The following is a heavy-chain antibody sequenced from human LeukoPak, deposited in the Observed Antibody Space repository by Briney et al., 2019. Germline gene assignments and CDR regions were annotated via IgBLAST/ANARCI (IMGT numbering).Heavy chain of an antibody. Sequence: GGFLRLSCAASGFTFSNYGMHWVRQAPGKGLEWVAVISYDASNKLYADSVKGRFTISRDNSKNALYLQMNSLRVEDTAVYYCAKDQQVPAAGTWGSIDYWGQGTLVTVSS. CDR1: GFTFSNYG. J-gene: IGHJ4*02. V-gene: IGHV3-30*18. D-gene: IGHD6-13*01. CDR2: ISYDASNK. CDR3: AKDQQVPAAGTWGSIDY.